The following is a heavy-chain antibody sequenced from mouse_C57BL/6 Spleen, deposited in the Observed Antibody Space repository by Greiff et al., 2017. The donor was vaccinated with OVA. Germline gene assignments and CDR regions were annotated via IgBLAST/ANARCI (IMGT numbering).Heavy chain of an antibody. J-gene: IGHJ3*01. Sequence: QVQLQQSGAELVRPGASVTLSCKASGYKFTDYEMHWVKQTPVHGLEWIGAIDPETGGTAYNQKFKGKAILTADKSSSTAYMELRSLTSEDSAVYYCTRYYYGSSHAWFAYWGQVTLVTVSA. V-gene: IGHV1-15*01. CDR3: TRYYYGSSHAWFAY. CDR2: IDPETGGT. CDR1: GYKFTDYE. D-gene: IGHD1-1*01.